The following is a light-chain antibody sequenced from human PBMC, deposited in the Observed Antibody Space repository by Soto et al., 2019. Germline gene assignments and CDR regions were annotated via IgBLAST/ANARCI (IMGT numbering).Light chain of an antibody. CDR3: QKYNSAPWA. CDR2: AAS. V-gene: IGKV1-27*01. CDR1: QGISNY. Sequence: DIQMTQSPSSLSASVGDRVTITCRARQGISNYFAWYQQKPGKVPKLLIYAASTLQSGVPSRFSCSGSGTDFTLTISSLQPEDVATYYCQKYNSAPWAFGPGTKVDIK. J-gene: IGKJ3*01.